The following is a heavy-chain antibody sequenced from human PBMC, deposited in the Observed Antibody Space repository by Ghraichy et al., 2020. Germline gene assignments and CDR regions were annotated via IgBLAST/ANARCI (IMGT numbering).Heavy chain of an antibody. CDR1: GFTFSSYA. J-gene: IGHJ4*02. CDR2: ISSNGGST. D-gene: IGHD1-26*01. CDR3: VKDRVSGSYPGLSDY. Sequence: GGSLRLSCSASGFTFSSYAMQWVRQAPGKGLEYVSAISSNGGSTYYADSVKGRLTISRDNSKNTLYLQMSSLRAEDTAVYYCVKDRVSGSYPGLSDYWGQGTLVTVSS. V-gene: IGHV3-64D*06.